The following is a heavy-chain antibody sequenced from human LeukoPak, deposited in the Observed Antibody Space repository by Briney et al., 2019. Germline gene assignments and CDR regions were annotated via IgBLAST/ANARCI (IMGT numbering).Heavy chain of an antibody. CDR2: INPNSGGT. CDR3: ARVFYGSGSYYFWYYFDY. D-gene: IGHD3-10*01. J-gene: IGHJ4*02. Sequence: ASVKVSCKASGYTFTGYYMHWVRQAPGQGLEWMGWINPNSGGTNYAQKFQGWVTMTRDTSISTAYMELSRLRSDDTAVYYCARVFYGSGSYYFWYYFDYWGQGTLVTVSS. CDR1: GYTFTGYY. V-gene: IGHV1-2*04.